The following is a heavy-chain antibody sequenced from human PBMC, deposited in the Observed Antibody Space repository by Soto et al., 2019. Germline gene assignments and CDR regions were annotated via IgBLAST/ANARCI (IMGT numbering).Heavy chain of an antibody. CDR1: GFTFSSYS. J-gene: IGHJ4*02. CDR2: ISSSSSYI. D-gene: IGHD3-9*01. CDR3: ASGGLRYFDWLFR. Sequence: GGSLRLSCAASGFTFSSYSMNWVRQAPGKGLEWVSSISSSSSYIYYADSVKGRFTISRDNAKNSLYLQMNSLRAEDTAVYYCASGGLRYFDWLFRWGQGTLVTVSS. V-gene: IGHV3-21*01.